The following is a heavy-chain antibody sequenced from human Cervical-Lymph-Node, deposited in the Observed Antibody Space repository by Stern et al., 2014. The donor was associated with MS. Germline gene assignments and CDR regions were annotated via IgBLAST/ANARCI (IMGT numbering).Heavy chain of an antibody. J-gene: IGHJ6*01. CDR3: STKGPSGYY. CDR1: GYTFTSYS. Sequence: QVQLVQSGSELKKPGASAKVSCKASGYTFTSYSMNWMRQAPGQGLECLGWINTKTGNPKYGQGFTGRFVFSLDTSVNTAYLQITSLKTEDTAVSSSSTKGPSGYY. CDR2: INTKTGNP. V-gene: IGHV7-4-1*02.